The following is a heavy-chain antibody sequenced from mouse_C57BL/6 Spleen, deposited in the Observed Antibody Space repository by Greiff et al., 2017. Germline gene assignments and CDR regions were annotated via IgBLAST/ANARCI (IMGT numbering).Heavy chain of an antibody. CDR1: GFTFSSYG. CDR2: ISSGGSYT. Sequence: EVQVVESGGDLVKPGGSLKLSCAASGFTFSSYGMSWVRQTPDKRLEWVATISSGGSYTYYPDSVKGRFTISRDNAKNTLYLQMSSLKSEDTAMXYCARQGFYDGYFLDYWGQGTTLTVSS. J-gene: IGHJ2*01. D-gene: IGHD2-3*01. V-gene: IGHV5-6*01. CDR3: ARQGFYDGYFLDY.